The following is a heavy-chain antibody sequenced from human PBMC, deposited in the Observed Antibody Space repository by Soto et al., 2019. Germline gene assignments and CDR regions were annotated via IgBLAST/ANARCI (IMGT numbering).Heavy chain of an antibody. J-gene: IGHJ4*02. V-gene: IGHV3-23*01. CDR1: GFTFRSDV. Sequence: GGSLGLSCAAPGFTFRSDVMNWVRPAPGKGLEWVSTISGTGGDTYYADSVKGRFTVSRDNSKNTLFLQMDSLRAEDTAVYYCAKGNNGYALFFDYWGQGTLVTVSS. CDR2: ISGTGGDT. CDR3: AKGNNGYALFFDY. D-gene: IGHD5-12*01.